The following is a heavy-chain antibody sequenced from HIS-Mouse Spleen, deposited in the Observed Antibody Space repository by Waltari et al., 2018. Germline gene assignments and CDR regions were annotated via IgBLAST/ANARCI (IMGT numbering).Heavy chain of an antibody. Sequence: QLQLQESGPGLVKPSETLSLTCTVPGGSIRSSSYYSAGIRQPPGKGLEWIGSIYYSGSTYYNPSLKSRVTISVDTSKNQFSLKLSSVTAADTAVYYCAREIPYSSSWYDWYFDLWGRGTLVTVSS. J-gene: IGHJ2*01. D-gene: IGHD6-13*01. CDR1: GGSIRSSSYY. CDR2: IYYSGST. CDR3: AREIPYSSSWYDWYFDL. V-gene: IGHV4-39*07.